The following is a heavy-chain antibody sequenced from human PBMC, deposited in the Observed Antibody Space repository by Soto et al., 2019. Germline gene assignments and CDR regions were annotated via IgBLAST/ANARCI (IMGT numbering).Heavy chain of an antibody. Sequence: QVQLVESGGGVVQPGSSLRLSCEASGFTFSMYGMHWVRQAPGKGLEWVGVIYSDGSHQYYGDSVKGRFTISRDNSNKMVYIQMTGLKLDDSDLYYCARDRRVIPDADMDYWGQGVLVTVSS. D-gene: IGHD2-21*01. J-gene: IGHJ4*02. CDR1: GFTFSMYG. CDR2: IYSDGSHQ. CDR3: ARDRRVIPDADMDY. V-gene: IGHV3-30*03.